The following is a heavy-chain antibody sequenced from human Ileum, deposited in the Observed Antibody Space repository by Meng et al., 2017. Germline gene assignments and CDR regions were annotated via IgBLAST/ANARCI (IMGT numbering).Heavy chain of an antibody. V-gene: IGHV4-39*07. J-gene: IGHJ5*01. Sequence: GSLRLSCSVSGDSISSGSYYWAWIRQPPGKGLEWIGSIYYSGTTIYYNPSLKSRVTTSIDTSKNQFSLKVNSVTAADTAVYYCAREGDLIGWFDSWGQGTLVTVSS. D-gene: IGHD3-16*01. CDR1: GDSISSGSYY. CDR3: AREGDLIGWFDS. CDR2: IYYSGTTI.